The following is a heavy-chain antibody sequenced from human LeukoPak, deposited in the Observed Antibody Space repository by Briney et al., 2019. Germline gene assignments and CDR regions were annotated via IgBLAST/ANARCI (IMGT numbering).Heavy chain of an antibody. CDR3: ARAHTTIVFDY. V-gene: IGHV7-4-1*02. D-gene: IGHD5-24*01. CDR2: INTNTGNP. CDR1: GYTFTSYG. J-gene: IGHJ4*02. Sequence: ASVKVSCKASGYTFTSYGISWVRQAPGQGLEWMGWINTNTGNPTYAQGFTGRFVFSLDTSVSTAYLQISSLKAEDTAVYYCARAHTTIVFDYWGQGTLVTVSS.